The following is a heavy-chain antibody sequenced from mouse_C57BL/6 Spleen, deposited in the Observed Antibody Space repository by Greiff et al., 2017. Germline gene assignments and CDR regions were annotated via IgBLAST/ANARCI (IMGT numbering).Heavy chain of an antibody. Sequence: QVQLQQSGPELVKPGASVKISCKASGYAFSSSWMNWVKQRPGKGLEWIGRIYPGDGDTNYNGKFKGKATLTADKSSSTAYMQLSSLTSEDSAVYFCARSWGTTVVDPAWFAYWGQGTLVTVSA. CDR1: GYAFSSSW. D-gene: IGHD1-1*01. J-gene: IGHJ3*01. CDR3: ARSWGTTVVDPAWFAY. CDR2: IYPGDGDT. V-gene: IGHV1-82*01.